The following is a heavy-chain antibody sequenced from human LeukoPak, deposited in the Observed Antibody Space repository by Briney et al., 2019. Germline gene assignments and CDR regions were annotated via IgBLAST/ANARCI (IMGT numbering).Heavy chain of an antibody. V-gene: IGHV3-53*01. D-gene: IGHD3-16*01. CDR2: IYSGGSR. CDR1: GFTVSSNY. Sequence: GGSLRLSCAASGFTVSSNYMSWVRQAPGKGLEWVSVIYSGGSRYYADSVKGGFSLSRDNSRNALYLQMNSLRADDTAVYYCARSAPLGTHQYYFDYWGQGALVTVSS. CDR3: ARSAPLGTHQYYFDY. J-gene: IGHJ4*02.